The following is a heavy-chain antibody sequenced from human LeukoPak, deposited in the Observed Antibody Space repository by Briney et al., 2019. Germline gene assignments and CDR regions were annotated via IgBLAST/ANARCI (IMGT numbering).Heavy chain of an antibody. CDR2: IDYTGST. CDR1: GGSIRTYC. Sequence: SETLSLTCTVSGGSIRTYCWGWFRQSPEKGLESIGYIDYTGSTNYNPSLTGRVTISVDTSKNQSSLKLTSVTAADTAVYYCARRLLTTTVRGVRIAGSIDSWAQGTLVTVS. J-gene: IGHJ4*02. D-gene: IGHD3-10*01. V-gene: IGHV4-59*08. CDR3: ARRLLTTTVRGVRIAGSIDS.